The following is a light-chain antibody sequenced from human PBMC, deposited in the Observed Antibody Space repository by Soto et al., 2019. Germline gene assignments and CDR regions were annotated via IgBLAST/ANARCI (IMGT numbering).Light chain of an antibody. CDR2: SDD. V-gene: IGLV1-44*01. CDR3: ASWDDSLDAWL. J-gene: IGLJ2*01. CDR1: SSNIGANT. Sequence: QSVLTQPPSATGTPGQGVTISCSGSSSNIGANTVNWYQQLPGTAPKIVIYSDDERPSGVPDRFSGSKSGTSASLAISGRQSEDEADYYCASWDDSLDAWLYGGGTKLTVL.